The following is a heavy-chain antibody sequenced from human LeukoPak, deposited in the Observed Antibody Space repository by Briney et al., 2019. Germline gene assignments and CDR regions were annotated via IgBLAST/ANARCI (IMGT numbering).Heavy chain of an antibody. J-gene: IGHJ5*01. CDR3: ARLVGASWFDS. CDR2: TYYTSKWYN. D-gene: IGHD1-26*01. CDR1: GDSVSTNSAT. Sequence: SQTLSLTCAISGDSVSTNSATWTWLRQSPSRGLEWLGRTYYTSKWYNDYAVSMKSRITINPDTSKNQFSLQLNSVTPEDTAVYYCARLVGASWFDSWGQGTLVTVSS. V-gene: IGHV6-1*01.